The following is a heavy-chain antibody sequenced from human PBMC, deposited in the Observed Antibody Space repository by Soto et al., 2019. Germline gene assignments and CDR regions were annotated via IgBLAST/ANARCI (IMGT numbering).Heavy chain of an antibody. CDR2: ISAYNGNT. V-gene: IGHV1-18*01. Sequence: QVQLVQSGAEVKKPGASVKVSCKVSGYTFTSYGISWVRQAPGQGLEWMGWISAYNGNTNYAQRLQGRVTLTTDTSTSTAYMELRSLRSDDTAVYFCARDTVLNVNTAQKFDYGGQGNLVTVSS. CDR3: ARDTVLNVNTAQKFDY. D-gene: IGHD2-8*01. CDR1: GYTFTSYG. J-gene: IGHJ4*02.